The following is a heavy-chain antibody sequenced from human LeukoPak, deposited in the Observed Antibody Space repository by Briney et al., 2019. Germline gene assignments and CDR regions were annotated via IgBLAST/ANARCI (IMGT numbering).Heavy chain of an antibody. CDR2: ISSSGSTI. J-gene: IGHJ4*02. V-gene: IGHV3-48*03. CDR3: ALRGYYPLLDY. D-gene: IGHD3-3*01. Sequence: GGSLRLSCAASGFTFSSYEMNWVRQAPGKGLEWVSYISSSGSTIYYADSVKGRFTISRDNAKNSLYLQMNSLRAEDTAVYYCALRGYYPLLDYWGQGTLVTVSS. CDR1: GFTFSSYE.